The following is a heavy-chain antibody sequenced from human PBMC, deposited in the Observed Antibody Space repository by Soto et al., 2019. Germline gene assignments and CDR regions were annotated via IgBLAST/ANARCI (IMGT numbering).Heavy chain of an antibody. CDR3: ARSDRGRVTVSGLVYYYGMDV. CDR2: IYYSGST. V-gene: IGHV4-39*01. CDR1: GGSISSSSYY. D-gene: IGHD3-16*01. J-gene: IGHJ6*02. Sequence: PSETLSLTCTVSGGSISSSSYYWGWIRQPPGKGLEWIGSIYYSGSTYYNPSLKSRVTISVDTSKNQFSLKLSSVTAADTAVYYCARSDRGRVTVSGLVYYYGMDVWGQGTTVTVSS.